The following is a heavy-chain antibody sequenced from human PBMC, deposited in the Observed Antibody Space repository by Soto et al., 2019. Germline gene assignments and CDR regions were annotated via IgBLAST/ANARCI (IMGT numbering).Heavy chain of an antibody. CDR2: IYYTGNT. CDR3: AGGPHSFGLDV. Sequence: SETLSLTCTVSGGSINTYYWNWIRQSPGKGLEWIGYIYYTGNTKYNPSLESRVTISVDTSKKQFFLKLNSVTPADTAVYYCAGGPHSFGLDVWGQGTTVTAP. V-gene: IGHV4-59*01. D-gene: IGHD3-10*01. J-gene: IGHJ6*02. CDR1: GGSINTYY.